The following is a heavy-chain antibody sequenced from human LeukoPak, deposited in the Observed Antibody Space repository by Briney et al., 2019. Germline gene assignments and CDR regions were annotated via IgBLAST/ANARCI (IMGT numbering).Heavy chain of an antibody. V-gene: IGHV1-18*01. J-gene: IGHJ4*02. CDR1: GYTFTSYG. CDR2: ISAYNGNT. D-gene: IGHD6-19*01. CDR3: ARDLREYSSGWYGY. Sequence: ASVKVSCKASGYTFTSYGISWVRQAPGQGLEWMGWISAYNGNTNYAQKLQGRVTMTTDTSTSTAYMELRSLRSDDTAVYYCARDLREYSSGWYGYWGQGTLVTVSS.